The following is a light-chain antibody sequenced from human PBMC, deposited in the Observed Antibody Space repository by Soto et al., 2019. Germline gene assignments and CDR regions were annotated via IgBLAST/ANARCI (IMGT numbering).Light chain of an antibody. Sequence: EIVLTQSPGTLSLSPGERATLSCRTSQSVSSSYLAWYQQKPGQAPRLLMYGASSRATGIPDRFSGSGSGTDFTLIISRLEPEDFAVYYCQQYDSSPLSLFGPGTKVEIK. CDR1: QSVSSSY. CDR3: QQYDSSPLSL. V-gene: IGKV3-20*01. J-gene: IGKJ3*01. CDR2: GAS.